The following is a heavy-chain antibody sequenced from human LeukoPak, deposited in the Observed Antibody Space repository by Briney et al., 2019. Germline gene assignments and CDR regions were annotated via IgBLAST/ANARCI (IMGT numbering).Heavy chain of an antibody. D-gene: IGHD2-21*02. CDR1: GGSISSYS. CDR3: ARVGDCGGDCYPDY. Sequence: SETLSLTCTVSGGSISSYSWSWIRQPPGKGLEWIGYIYYSGSTNYNPSLKSRVTISVDTSKNQFSLKLSSVTAADTAVYYCARVGDCGGDCYPDYWGQGTLVTVSS. V-gene: IGHV4-59*01. J-gene: IGHJ4*02. CDR2: IYYSGST.